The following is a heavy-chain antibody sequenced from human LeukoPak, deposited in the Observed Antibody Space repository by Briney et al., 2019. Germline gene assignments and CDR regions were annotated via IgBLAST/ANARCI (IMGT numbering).Heavy chain of an antibody. V-gene: IGHV1-69*13. CDR2: IIPIFGTA. D-gene: IGHD3-3*01. CDR3: ARGRHYEFWSCSPLDY. Sequence: ASVKVSCKASGGTFSSYAISWVRQAPGQGLEWMGGIIPIFGTANYAQKFQGRVTITADESTSTAYMELSSLRSEDTAVYYCARGRHYEFWSCSPLDYWGQGTLVTVSS. J-gene: IGHJ4*02. CDR1: GGTFSSYA.